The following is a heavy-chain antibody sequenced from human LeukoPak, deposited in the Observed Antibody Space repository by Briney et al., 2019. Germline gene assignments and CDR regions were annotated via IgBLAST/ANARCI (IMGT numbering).Heavy chain of an antibody. D-gene: IGHD5-18*01. J-gene: IGHJ4*02. CDR2: IYHSESP. CDR1: GGSFSGYY. Sequence: PSETLSLTCAVYGGSFSGYYWSWIRDPPGEGLECLGDIYHSESPNYNPPLKSPETISVATSKNQFSLKLSSVTAADTAVYYWARGPLGAWIQLWKFDYGGQGRLVTASA. V-gene: IGHV4-34*01. CDR3: ARGPLGAWIQLWKFDY.